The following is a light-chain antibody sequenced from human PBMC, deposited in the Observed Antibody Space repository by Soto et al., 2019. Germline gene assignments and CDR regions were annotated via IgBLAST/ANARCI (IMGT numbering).Light chain of an antibody. Sequence: DIQMTQSPSTLSASVGDRVTITCRASQSISSWLAWYQQKPGKAPKLLIYKASSLESGVPSRFSGSGSGTEFTLTISSRQPDDFATYYCHRFHSCSPTFGQGTKVEIK. CDR1: QSISSW. V-gene: IGKV1-5*03. J-gene: IGKJ1*01. CDR3: HRFHSCSPT. CDR2: KAS.